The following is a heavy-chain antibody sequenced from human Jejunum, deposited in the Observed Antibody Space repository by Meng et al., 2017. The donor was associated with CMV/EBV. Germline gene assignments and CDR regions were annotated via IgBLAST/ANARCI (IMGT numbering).Heavy chain of an antibody. CDR2: ISSSGNTI. V-gene: IGHV3-11*01. Sequence: SCAASGCTFSDYYMSKIRQAPGEGLEWVSYISSSGNTIYYADSVKGRFTISRDNAKNSLYLQMNSLRAEDTAVYYCARGGGNSGLDYWGQGTLVTVSS. CDR1: GCTFSDYY. CDR3: ARGGGNSGLDY. D-gene: IGHD4-23*01. J-gene: IGHJ4*02.